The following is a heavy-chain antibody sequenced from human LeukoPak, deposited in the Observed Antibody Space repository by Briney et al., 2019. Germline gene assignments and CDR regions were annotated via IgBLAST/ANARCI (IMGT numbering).Heavy chain of an antibody. D-gene: IGHD3-10*01. CDR2: INPNSGGT. CDR3: ARNGPRVITMVRGVINGYYYYYMDV. V-gene: IGHV1-2*02. J-gene: IGHJ6*03. Sequence: ASVKVSCKASGYTFTGYYMHWVRQAPGQGLEWMGWINPNSGGTNYAQKFQGRVTMTRDTSISTAYMELSRLRSDDTAVYYCARNGPRVITMVRGVINGYYYYYMDVWGKGTTVTVSS. CDR1: GYTFTGYY.